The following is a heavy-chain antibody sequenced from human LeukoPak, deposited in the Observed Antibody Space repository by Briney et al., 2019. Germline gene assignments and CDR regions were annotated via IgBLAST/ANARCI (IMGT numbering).Heavy chain of an antibody. D-gene: IGHD5-18*01. Sequence: SVKVSCKASGGTFSSYAVSWVRQAPGQGLEWMGGIIPIFGTANYAQKFQGRVTITADESTSTAYMELSSLRSEDTAVYYCARPDTVMSEIDYWGQGTLVTVSS. CDR1: GGTFSSYA. CDR2: IIPIFGTA. V-gene: IGHV1-69*13. CDR3: ARPDTVMSEIDY. J-gene: IGHJ4*02.